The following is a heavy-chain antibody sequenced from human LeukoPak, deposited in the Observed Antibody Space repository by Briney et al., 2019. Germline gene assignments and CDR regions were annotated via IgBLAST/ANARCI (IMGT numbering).Heavy chain of an antibody. V-gene: IGHV3-21*01. CDR3: ARDYYSNYGWSNYYYYMDV. Sequence: PGGSLRLSCAASGFTFSSYAMNWVRQAPGKGLEWVSSISSSSSYIYYADSVKGRFTISRDNAKNSLYLQMNSLRAEDTAVYYCARDYYSNYGWSNYYYYMDVWGKGTTVTVSS. CDR2: ISSSSSYI. D-gene: IGHD4-11*01. CDR1: GFTFSSYA. J-gene: IGHJ6*03.